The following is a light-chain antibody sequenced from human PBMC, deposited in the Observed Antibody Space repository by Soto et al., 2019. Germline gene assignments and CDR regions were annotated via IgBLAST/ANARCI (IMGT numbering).Light chain of an antibody. J-gene: IGLJ2*01. Sequence: QSALTQPPSAAGSPGQSVTISCTGTSTDVGGYNYVSWYQQYPGKAPKLMIYEVSSRPLGVSDRFSGSKSATTASLTISWLRPEDEADYYCSSFTNSNTFLFGGGTKLTVL. CDR1: STDVGGYNY. V-gene: IGLV2-14*01. CDR3: SSFTNSNTFL. CDR2: EVS.